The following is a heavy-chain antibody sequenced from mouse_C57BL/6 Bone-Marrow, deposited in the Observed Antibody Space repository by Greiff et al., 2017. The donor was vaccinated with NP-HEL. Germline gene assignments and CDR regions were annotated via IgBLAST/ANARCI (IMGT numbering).Heavy chain of an antibody. CDR2: IRNKANGYTT. Sequence: EVKLEESGGGLVQPGGSLSLSCAASGFTFTDYYMSWVRQPPGKALEWLGFIRNKANGYTTEYSASVKGRFTISRDNSQSILYLQMNALRAEDSATYYCARYMSYYGSSSFAYWGQGTLVTVSA. CDR3: ARYMSYYGSSSFAY. CDR1: GFTFTDYY. D-gene: IGHD1-1*01. V-gene: IGHV7-3*01. J-gene: IGHJ3*01.